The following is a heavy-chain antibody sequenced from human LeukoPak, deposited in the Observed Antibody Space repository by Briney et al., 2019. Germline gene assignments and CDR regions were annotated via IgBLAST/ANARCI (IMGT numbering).Heavy chain of an antibody. V-gene: IGHV1-2*02. Sequence: EASVKVSCKGSGYTFTGYYIHWVRQAPEQGLEWMGWINPNSGDTYFAQKYQDRVIMTRDTSISTAYMELSRLTSDDTAVYFCARGWGTAVAGHWFDPWGQGTLVTVSS. CDR1: GYTFTGYY. CDR3: ARGWGTAVAGHWFDP. CDR2: INPNSGDT. D-gene: IGHD6-19*01. J-gene: IGHJ5*02.